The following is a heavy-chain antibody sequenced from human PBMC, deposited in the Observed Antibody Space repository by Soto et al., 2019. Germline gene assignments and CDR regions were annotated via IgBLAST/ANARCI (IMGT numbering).Heavy chain of an antibody. D-gene: IGHD3-16*02. Sequence: EVQLLESGGGLVQPGGSLRLSCAASGFTFSSYAMSWVRQAPGKGLEWVSAISGSGGSTYYANSVKGRFTISRDSSKNRLYLQMNSLRAEDTAVYYCAKDPYYDYIWGSYRDRGFDYWGQGTLVTVSS. J-gene: IGHJ4*02. CDR2: ISGSGGST. CDR3: AKDPYYDYIWGSYRDRGFDY. V-gene: IGHV3-23*01. CDR1: GFTFSSYA.